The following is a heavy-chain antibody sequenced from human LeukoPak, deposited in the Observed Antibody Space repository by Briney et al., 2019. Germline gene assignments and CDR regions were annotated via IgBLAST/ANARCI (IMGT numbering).Heavy chain of an antibody. CDR3: ARDPNGDYIGAFDM. V-gene: IGHV3-23*01. CDR1: GFTFSAYA. Sequence: GGSLRLSCTASGFTFSAYAMMWVRRAPGKGPEWVSAIRGGGGSAFHADSVKGRFTISRDNSKYTLFLQMNSLRAEDTAVYYCARDPNGDYIGAFDMWGPGTMVTVSS. CDR2: IRGGGGSA. D-gene: IGHD4-17*01. J-gene: IGHJ3*02.